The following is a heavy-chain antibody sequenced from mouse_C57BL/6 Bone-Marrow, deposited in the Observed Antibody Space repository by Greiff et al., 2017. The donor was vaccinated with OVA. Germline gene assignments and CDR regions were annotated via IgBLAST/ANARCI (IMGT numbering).Heavy chain of an antibody. D-gene: IGHD2-5*01. Sequence: QVQLQQSGAELVRPGASVTLSCKASGYTFTDYEMHWVKQTPVHGLEWIGAIDPETGGTAYNQKFKGKAILTADKSSSTAYMELRSLTSEDSAVYYCTRSYSNYGDFDNWDQGTTLTVSS. J-gene: IGHJ2*01. V-gene: IGHV1-15*01. CDR2: IDPETGGT. CDR1: GYTFTDYE. CDR3: TRSYSNYGDFDN.